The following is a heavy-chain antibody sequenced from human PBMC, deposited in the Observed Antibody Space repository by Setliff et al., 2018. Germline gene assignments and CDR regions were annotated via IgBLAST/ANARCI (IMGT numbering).Heavy chain of an antibody. CDR1: GGSVNSGYDN. J-gene: IGHJ6*03. D-gene: IGHD6-19*01. Sequence: SETQSLTCTVSGGSVNSGYDNWNWLRQPAGKGLEWIGHINRRGSTNFTPSLKSRVTISLDTSKNQFSLNLTSVTAADTAVYYCARATSGWYSAYYYYMDVWGKGTTVTVSS. CDR3: ARATSGWYSAYYYYMDV. V-gene: IGHV4-61*09. CDR2: INRRGST.